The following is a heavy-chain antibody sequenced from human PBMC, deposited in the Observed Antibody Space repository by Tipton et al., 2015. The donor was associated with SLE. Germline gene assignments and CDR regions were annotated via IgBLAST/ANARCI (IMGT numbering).Heavy chain of an antibody. CDR1: GYTFTSYY. D-gene: IGHD3-3*01. J-gene: IGHJ4*02. CDR3: ARATYDFWSGFDY. Sequence: QSGAEVKKPGASVKVSCKASGYTFTSYYMHWVRQAPGQGLEWMGIINPSGGSTSYAQKFQGRVTMTRDTSISTAYMEVSRLRYDDTAVYYCARATYDFWSGFDYWGQGTLVTVSS. CDR2: INPSGGST. V-gene: IGHV1-46*01.